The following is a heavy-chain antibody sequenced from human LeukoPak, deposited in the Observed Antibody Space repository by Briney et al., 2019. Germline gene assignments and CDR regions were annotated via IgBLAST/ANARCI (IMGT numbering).Heavy chain of an antibody. V-gene: IGHV3-30*03. D-gene: IGHD2-15*01. Sequence: GGSLRLSCAASGLTISSYGMHWVRQAPGKGLEWVAAIEYDGSNKYYVDSVKGRFTISRDNPKNTVYLQMNSLRAEDTAVYYCASLLLGDGMDVWGQGTTVTVSS. CDR1: GLTISSYG. J-gene: IGHJ6*02. CDR2: IEYDGSNK. CDR3: ASLLLGDGMDV.